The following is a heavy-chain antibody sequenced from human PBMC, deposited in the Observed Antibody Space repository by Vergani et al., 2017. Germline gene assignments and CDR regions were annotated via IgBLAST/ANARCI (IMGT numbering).Heavy chain of an antibody. CDR2: IDSDGRST. CDR3: ASGYTYRYLDY. V-gene: IGHV3-74*01. J-gene: IGHJ4*02. D-gene: IGHD5-18*01. Sequence: EVQLVESGGGLVQPGGSLRLSCAASGFTFSSYWMHWVRQAPGKGLVWVSRIDSDGRSTSYADSVKGRFTISRDNAKNTLYLQMNSLRAEDTAVYYCASGYTYRYLDYWGQGTLVTVSS. CDR1: GFTFSSYW.